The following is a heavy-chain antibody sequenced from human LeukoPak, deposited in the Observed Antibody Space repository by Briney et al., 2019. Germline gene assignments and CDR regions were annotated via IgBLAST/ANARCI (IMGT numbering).Heavy chain of an antibody. D-gene: IGHD5-18*01. CDR1: GFTFSNYA. CDR2: ISGSGGST. Sequence: GGSLRLSCAASGFTFSNYAMSWVRQAPGKGLEWVSAISGSGGSTYYADSVKGRFTISRDNSKNTLYLQMNSLRAEDTAVYYCAKLGVDTAMVPSIFYWGQGTLATVSS. J-gene: IGHJ4*02. CDR3: AKLGVDTAMVPSIFY. V-gene: IGHV3-23*01.